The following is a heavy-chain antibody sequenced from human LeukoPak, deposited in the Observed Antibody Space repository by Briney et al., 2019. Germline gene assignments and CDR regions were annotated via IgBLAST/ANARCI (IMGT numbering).Heavy chain of an antibody. Sequence: SQTLSLTCAVSGGSISSGGYSWSWIRQPPGKGLKWIGYIYHSGSTYYNPSLKSRVTISVDRSKNQFSLKLSSVTAADTAVYYCASTSSTINFDYWGQGTLVTVSS. D-gene: IGHD2-2*01. CDR3: ASTSSTINFDY. CDR1: GGSISSGGYS. V-gene: IGHV4-30-2*01. CDR2: IYHSGST. J-gene: IGHJ4*02.